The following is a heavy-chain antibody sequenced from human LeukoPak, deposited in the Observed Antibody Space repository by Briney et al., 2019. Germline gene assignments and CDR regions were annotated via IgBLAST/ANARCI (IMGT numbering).Heavy chain of an antibody. CDR1: GFTFSSYA. J-gene: IGHJ4*02. D-gene: IGHD1-26*01. CDR2: ITGTGDSA. Sequence: GGSLRLSCAASGFTFSSYAISWVRQAPGKGLEWVSAITGTGDSAYYAGSVKGRFTISRDNSKNTVFLQMSSLRVEDTAVYYCARERGRGRDSPWFDYWGQGTLVTVSS. CDR3: ARERGRGRDSPWFDY. V-gene: IGHV3-23*01.